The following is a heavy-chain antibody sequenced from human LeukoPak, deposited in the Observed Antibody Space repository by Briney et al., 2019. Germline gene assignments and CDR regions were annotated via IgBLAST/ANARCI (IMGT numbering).Heavy chain of an antibody. J-gene: IGHJ4*02. D-gene: IGHD3-3*01. Sequence: PGGSLRLSCAASGFTFGEYAMHWVRQAPGKGLEWVAVISHDGRQKFYGDSVKGRFTISRDNPKNTVYLQMNSLRNDDTAVYYCARVFLERLTSGYFDNWGQGNLVTVSP. CDR2: ISHDGRQK. CDR1: GFTFGEYA. V-gene: IGHV3-30-3*01. CDR3: ARVFLERLTSGYFDN.